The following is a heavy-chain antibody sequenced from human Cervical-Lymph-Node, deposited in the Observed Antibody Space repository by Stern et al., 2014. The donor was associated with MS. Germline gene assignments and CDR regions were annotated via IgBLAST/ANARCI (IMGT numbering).Heavy chain of an antibody. Sequence: EVQLVESGGGLVQPGGSLRLSCEASGFTFSRYDMHWVRQATGKGLEWVSAIGTAGYTYYSGSVEGGLIISRANAEKSVYIPIDSLRAGDTAVYYCARDVGDGYFDYWGQGTLVTVSS. CDR3: ARDVGDGYFDY. CDR1: GFTFSRYD. D-gene: IGHD1-26*01. J-gene: IGHJ4*02. V-gene: IGHV3-13*01. CDR2: IGTAGYT.